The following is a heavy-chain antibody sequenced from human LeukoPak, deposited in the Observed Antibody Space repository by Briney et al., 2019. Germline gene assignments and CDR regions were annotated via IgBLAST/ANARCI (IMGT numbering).Heavy chain of an antibody. CDR3: ARGRSVVVVVPAAIYGMDV. Sequence: SETLSLTCAVYGGSFSGYYWSRIRQPPGKGLEWIGEINHSGSTNYNPSLKSRVTISVDTSKNQFSLKLSSVTAADTAVYYCARGRSVVVVVPAAIYGMDVWGQGTTVTVSS. CDR2: INHSGST. J-gene: IGHJ6*02. CDR1: GGSFSGYY. D-gene: IGHD2-2*01. V-gene: IGHV4-34*01.